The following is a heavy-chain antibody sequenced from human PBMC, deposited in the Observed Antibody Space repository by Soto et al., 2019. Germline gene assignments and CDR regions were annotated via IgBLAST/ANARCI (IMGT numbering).Heavy chain of an antibody. CDR3: ARRGLTGNHPLYKWFDP. Sequence: GESLKISCKGSGYSFSSYWIGWVRQMPGKGVEWMGIIYPGDSATRYSPSFQDQVTISVDKSISTAYLQWSSLKASDTAMYYCARRGLTGNHPLYKWFDPWGQGTLVTVS. CDR2: IYPGDSAT. J-gene: IGHJ5*02. D-gene: IGHD3-9*01. V-gene: IGHV5-51*01. CDR1: GYSFSSYW.